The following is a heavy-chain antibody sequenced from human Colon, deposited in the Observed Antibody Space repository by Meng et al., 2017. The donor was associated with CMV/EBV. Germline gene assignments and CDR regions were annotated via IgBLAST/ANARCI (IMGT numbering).Heavy chain of an antibody. J-gene: IGHJ6*02. Sequence: GGSLRLSCATSGFTFSKYWMSWVRQAPGKGLQWVANIRQDEAEKYYVDSMKGRFTISRDNAKNSVYLQMNSLRPEDTAVYYCARDRDYVPQNGYYDMDVWGQGTTVTVSS. CDR3: ARDRDYVPQNGYYDMDV. D-gene: IGHD3-10*02. V-gene: IGHV3-7*01. CDR1: GFTFSKYW. CDR2: IRQDEAEK.